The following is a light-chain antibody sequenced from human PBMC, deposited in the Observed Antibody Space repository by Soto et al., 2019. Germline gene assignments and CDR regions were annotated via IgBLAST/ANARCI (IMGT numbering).Light chain of an antibody. CDR1: QSISSW. V-gene: IGKV1-27*01. CDR3: QKYNSAPLT. J-gene: IGKJ4*01. CDR2: AAS. Sequence: DIQMTQSPSTLSASVGDRVTITCRASQSISSWLAWYQQKPGKAPKLLIYAASTLQAGVPSRFSGIGSGTDFTLTISSLQPEDVAAYYCQKYNSAPLTFGGGTNVDIK.